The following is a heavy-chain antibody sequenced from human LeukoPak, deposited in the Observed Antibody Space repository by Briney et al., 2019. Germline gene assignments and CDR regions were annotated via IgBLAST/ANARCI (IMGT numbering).Heavy chain of an antibody. CDR2: IYYSGST. D-gene: IGHD2-2*01. CDR1: GGSISSGDYY. Sequence: PSQTLSLTCTVSGGSISSGDYYWSWIRQPPGKGLEWIGYIYYSGSTFYNPSLKSRVSISVDKSMNQFSLKLTSVTAADTAVYFCARIGYCTSTSCYGGYYFDYWGQGTLVTVSS. CDR3: ARIGYCTSTSCYGGYYFDY. J-gene: IGHJ4*02. V-gene: IGHV4-30-4*01.